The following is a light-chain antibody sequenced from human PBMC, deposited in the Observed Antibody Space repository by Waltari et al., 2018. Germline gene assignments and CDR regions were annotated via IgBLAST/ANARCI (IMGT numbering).Light chain of an antibody. CDR1: QDISSF. CDR2: AAS. Sequence: DIQLTQSPSFPSASVRDRVTVTCRASQDISSFLVWYQQMPGKAPKVLIHAASSLETGVPSRFSGSGSGTEFTLTISSLQPEDFATYYCQQLKSYPYTFGQGTKLDIK. CDR3: QQLKSYPYT. V-gene: IGKV1-9*01. J-gene: IGKJ2*01.